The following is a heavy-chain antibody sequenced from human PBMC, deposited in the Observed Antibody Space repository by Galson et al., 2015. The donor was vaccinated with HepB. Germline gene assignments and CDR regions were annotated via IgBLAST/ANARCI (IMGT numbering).Heavy chain of an antibody. CDR2: INSDGSST. D-gene: IGHD6-13*01. CDR3: AREYPYHSSSWYVVRGHYYYYYMDV. Sequence: SLRLSCAASGFTFSSYWMHWVRQAPGKGLVWVSRINSDGSSTSYADSVKGRFTISRDNAKNTLYLQMNSLRAEDTAVYYCAREYPYHSSSWYVVRGHYYYYYMDVWGKGTTVTVSS. J-gene: IGHJ6*03. V-gene: IGHV3-74*01. CDR1: GFTFSSYW.